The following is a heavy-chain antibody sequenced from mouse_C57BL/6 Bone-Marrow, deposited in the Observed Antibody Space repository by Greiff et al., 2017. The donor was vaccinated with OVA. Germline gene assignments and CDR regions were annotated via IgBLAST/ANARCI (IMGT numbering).Heavy chain of an antibody. D-gene: IGHD1-1*01. J-gene: IGHJ3*01. CDR2: IWTGGGT. V-gene: IGHV2-9-1*01. CDR1: GFSLTSYA. CDR3: ARNEDYYGSSAWFAY. Sequence: VMLVESGPGLVAPSQSLSITCTVSGFSLTSYAISWVRQPPGKGLEWLGVIWTGGGTTYNSALKSRLSISKDNSKSQVFLKMNSLQTDDTARYYCARNEDYYGSSAWFAYWGQGTLVTVSA.